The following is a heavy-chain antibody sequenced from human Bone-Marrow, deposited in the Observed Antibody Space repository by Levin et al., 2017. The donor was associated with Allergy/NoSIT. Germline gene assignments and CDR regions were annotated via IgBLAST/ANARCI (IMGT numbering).Heavy chain of an antibody. J-gene: IGHJ5*02. D-gene: IGHD3-3*01. CDR3: AKAESITIFGVVIPRDWFDP. Sequence: PGESLKISCAASGFTFSSYGMHWVRQAPGKGLEWVAVISYDGSNKYYADSVKGRFTISRDNSKNTLYLQMNSLRAEDTAVYYCAKAESITIFGVVIPRDWFDPWGQGTLVTVSS. CDR1: GFTFSSYG. CDR2: ISYDGSNK. V-gene: IGHV3-30*18.